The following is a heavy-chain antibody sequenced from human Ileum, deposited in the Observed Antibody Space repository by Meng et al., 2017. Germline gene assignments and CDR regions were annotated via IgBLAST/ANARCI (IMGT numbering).Heavy chain of an antibody. D-gene: IGHD5-12*01. CDR3: AKQAGSGYGLDYFDF. V-gene: IGHV3-23*01. Sequence: EGQVLESGGGLVQPGGSLRLSCAVSGFTFRNYAMSWVRQAPGKGLEWVSLITDVGRDTYYADSVKGRVTISRDNSRNTLYLQIHNLRAEDTAVYYCAKQAGSGYGLDYFDFWGQGTLVTVSS. J-gene: IGHJ4*02. CDR1: GFTFRNYA. CDR2: ITDVGRDT.